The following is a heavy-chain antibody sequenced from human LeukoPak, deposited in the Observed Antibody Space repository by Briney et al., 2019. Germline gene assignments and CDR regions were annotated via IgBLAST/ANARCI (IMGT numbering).Heavy chain of an antibody. CDR2: ISSSSSYI. D-gene: IGHD2/OR15-2a*01. J-gene: IGHJ4*02. V-gene: IGHV3-21*01. Sequence: TGGSLRLSCAASGFTFSSYSMNWVRQAPGKGLEWVSSISSSSSYIYYADSVKGRFTISRDNAKNSLYLQMNSLRAEDTAVYYCARALQRIGDYWGQGTLVTVSS. CDR1: GFTFSSYS. CDR3: ARALQRIGDY.